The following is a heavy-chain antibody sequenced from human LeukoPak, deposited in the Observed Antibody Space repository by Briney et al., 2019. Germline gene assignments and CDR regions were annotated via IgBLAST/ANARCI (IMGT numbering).Heavy chain of an antibody. CDR3: ARGVYCGGDCYNWFDP. Sequence: GESLKISCKGSGYSFTSYWIGWVRQMPGKGLEWMGIIYPGDSDTRYSPSFQGQVTISADKSISTAYLQWSSLKASDTAMYYCARGVYCGGDCYNWFDPWGQGTLVTVSP. CDR2: IYPGDSDT. D-gene: IGHD2-21*02. J-gene: IGHJ5*02. CDR1: GYSFTSYW. V-gene: IGHV5-51*01.